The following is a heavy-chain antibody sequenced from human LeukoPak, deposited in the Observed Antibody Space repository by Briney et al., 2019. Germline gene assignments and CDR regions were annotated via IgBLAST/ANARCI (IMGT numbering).Heavy chain of an antibody. J-gene: IGHJ5*02. CDR3: AREPHGDYAVNWFDP. CDR1: GYIFTTYY. D-gene: IGHD4-17*01. V-gene: IGHV1-46*01. Sequence: GASVKVSCKASGYIFTTYYMHWVRRAPGQGLEWMGIINPSGGSATYAQKFQGRVTVTRDTSTNTVYMELSSLRSEDTAVYYCAREPHGDYAVNWFDPWGQGTLVTVSS. CDR2: INPSGGSA.